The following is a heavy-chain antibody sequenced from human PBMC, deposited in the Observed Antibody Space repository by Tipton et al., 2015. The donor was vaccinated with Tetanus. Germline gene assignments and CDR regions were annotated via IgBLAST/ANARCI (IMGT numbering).Heavy chain of an antibody. CDR1: GFNFSTYT. V-gene: IGHV3-23*01. Sequence: SLRLSCVGSGFNFSTYTMNWVRQAPGKGLEWVSSIRGSGGHIYYADSVKGRFIISRDNSKNTLYLQMNSLRAEDTAVYYCARSESRIAPRIPWGMDIWGQGTTVTVSS. D-gene: IGHD6-6*01. CDR2: IRGSGGHI. J-gene: IGHJ6*02. CDR3: ARSESRIAPRIPWGMDI.